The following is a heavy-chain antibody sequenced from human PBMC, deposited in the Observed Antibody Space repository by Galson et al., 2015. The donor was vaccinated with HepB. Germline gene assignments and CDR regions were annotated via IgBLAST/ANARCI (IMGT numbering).Heavy chain of an antibody. CDR2: IRGEIYDGTT. Sequence: SLRLSCAASGSTLGDDTITWFRQAPGKGLEWVGFIRGEIYDGTTEYAASVKGRFTMSRDSSNRVVYLQMNSLKSDDTAKYYCSRTDHYRFYDTSGGAFDVWGQGTTVTVSS. CDR1: GSTLGDDT. V-gene: IGHV3-49*03. J-gene: IGHJ3*01. D-gene: IGHD3-22*01. CDR3: SRTDHYRFYDTSGGAFDV.